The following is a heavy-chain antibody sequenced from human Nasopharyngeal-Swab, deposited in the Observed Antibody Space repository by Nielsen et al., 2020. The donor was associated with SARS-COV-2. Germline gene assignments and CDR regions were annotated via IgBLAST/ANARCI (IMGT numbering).Heavy chain of an antibody. J-gene: IGHJ3*02. CDR2: VKSGGSIT. Sequence: GGSLRLSCAASGFTLSRHWMHWVRQESGKALVWVSCVKSGGSITHYADSVKGRFTISRDNAKNTLYLQMNSLRAEDTAVYYCVREDDAFDIWGQGTTVTVSS. V-gene: IGHV3-74*01. CDR1: GFTLSRHW. CDR3: VREDDAFDI.